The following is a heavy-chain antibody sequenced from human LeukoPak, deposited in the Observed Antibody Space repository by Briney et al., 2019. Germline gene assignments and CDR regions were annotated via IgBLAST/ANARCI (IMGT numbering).Heavy chain of an antibody. D-gene: IGHD5-18*01. V-gene: IGHV3-48*01. J-gene: IGHJ6*03. Sequence: QTGGSLRLSCAASGFTFSSYSMNWVRQAPGKGLEWVSYISSSSSTIYYADSVKGRFTISRDNAKNSLYLQMNSLRAEDTAVYYCARDVDTAMVIPNPLYMDVWGKGTTVTVSS. CDR1: GFTFSSYS. CDR2: ISSSSSTI. CDR3: ARDVDTAMVIPNPLYMDV.